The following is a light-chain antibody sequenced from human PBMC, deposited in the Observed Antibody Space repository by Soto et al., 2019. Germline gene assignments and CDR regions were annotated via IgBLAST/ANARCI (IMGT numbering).Light chain of an antibody. J-gene: IGKJ3*01. V-gene: IGKV1-39*01. CDR2: GAS. CDR1: QGISRN. Sequence: DIQMTQSPSSLSASVGDRVTITCRASQGISRNLNWCQQKPGKAPKVLIYGASSLQSGVPSRFSASASGTDFTLTIRSLQPEDFATYYCQQSYTTPFTFGPGTKVDIK. CDR3: QQSYTTPFT.